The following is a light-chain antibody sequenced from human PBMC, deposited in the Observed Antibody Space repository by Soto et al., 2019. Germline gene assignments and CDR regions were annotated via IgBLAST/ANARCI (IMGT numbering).Light chain of an antibody. V-gene: IGLV4-60*02. Sequence: QTVVTQSSSASASLGSSVKLTCTLNSGYSNYIIAWHQQQPGKAPRYLMKLESSGSFNKGSGVPDRFSGSSSGADRYLTISNLQFEDEADYYCETWDSDIRVFGGGTKLTVL. CDR2: LESSGSF. CDR1: SGYSNYI. CDR3: ETWDSDIRV. J-gene: IGLJ3*02.